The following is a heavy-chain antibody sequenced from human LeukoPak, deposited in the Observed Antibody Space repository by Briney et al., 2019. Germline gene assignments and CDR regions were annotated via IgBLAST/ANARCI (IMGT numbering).Heavy chain of an antibody. CDR1: GFTFSTYW. Sequence: GGSLRLSRAASGFTFSTYWMHWVRQAPGKGLVWVSRINSDGTTTNYADSVKGRFTISRDNAKNTLYLQMNSLRAEDTAVYYCACFSVMPYGAPWGQGTLVTVSS. CDR3: ACFSVMPYGAP. V-gene: IGHV3-74*01. CDR2: INSDGTTT. J-gene: IGHJ5*02. D-gene: IGHD4-17*01.